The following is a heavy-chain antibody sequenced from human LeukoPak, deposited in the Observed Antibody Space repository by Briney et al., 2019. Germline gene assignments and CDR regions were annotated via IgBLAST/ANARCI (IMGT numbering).Heavy chain of an antibody. J-gene: IGHJ4*02. D-gene: IGHD6-19*01. V-gene: IGHV3-53*01. Sequence: GGSLRLSCAASGFTVSSNYMSWVRQAPGKGLEWVSVIYSGGSTYYADSVKGRFTISRDNSKNTLYLQMNSLRAEDTAVYYCASQIYSSGWYRGSYFDYWGQGTLVTVSS. CDR1: GFTVSSNY. CDR3: ASQIYSSGWYRGSYFDY. CDR2: IYSGGST.